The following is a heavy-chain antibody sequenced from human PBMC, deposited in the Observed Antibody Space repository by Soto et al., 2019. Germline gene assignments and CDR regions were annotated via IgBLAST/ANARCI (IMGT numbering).Heavy chain of an antibody. CDR2: ISWNSGSI. CDR3: ASIRKIETAGNYYYYGMDV. V-gene: IGHV3-9*01. D-gene: IGHD6-13*01. CDR1: GFTFDDYA. J-gene: IGHJ6*02. Sequence: SLRLSCAASGFTFDDYAMHWVRQAPGKGLEWVSGISWNSGSIGYADSVKGRFTISRDNAKNSLYLQMNSLRAEDTALYYCASIRKIETAGNYYYYGMDVWGQGTTVTVSS.